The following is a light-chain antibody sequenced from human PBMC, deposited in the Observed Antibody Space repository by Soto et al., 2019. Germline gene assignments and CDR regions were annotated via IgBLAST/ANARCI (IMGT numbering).Light chain of an antibody. CDR2: DVT. CDR3: SSYTSSGTLWV. Sequence: QSVLTQPASVSGSPGQSITISCTGTSSDIGAYNYVSWYQQHPGKAPKLMIYDVTNRPSGVSDRFSGSKSGNTASLTISGLQAEDEADYYCSSYTSSGTLWVFGGGTKVTVL. V-gene: IGLV2-14*01. CDR1: SSDIGAYNY. J-gene: IGLJ3*02.